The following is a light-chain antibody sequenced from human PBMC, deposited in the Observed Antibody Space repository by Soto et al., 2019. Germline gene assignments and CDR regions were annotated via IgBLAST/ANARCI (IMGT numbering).Light chain of an antibody. CDR2: GAS. CDR3: QQYGSSPQT. J-gene: IGKJ5*01. CDR1: QSVSSSY. V-gene: IGKV3-20*01. Sequence: EIVLTQSPGTLSLSPGERATLSCRASQSVSSSYLAWYQQKPGQAPRLLIYGASSRATGIPDRFSGSGSGTYFTVTISSLEPEDFAVYYCQQYGSSPQTFGQGTRLEIK.